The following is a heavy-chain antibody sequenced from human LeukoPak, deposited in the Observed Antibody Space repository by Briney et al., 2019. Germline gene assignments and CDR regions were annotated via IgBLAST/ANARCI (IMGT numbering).Heavy chain of an antibody. D-gene: IGHD3-3*01. CDR3: AREGPLHDFWSGYYSDY. V-gene: IGHV1-69*05. J-gene: IGHJ4*02. CDR2: IIPIFGTA. Sequence: SVKVSCKASGGTLSSYAISWVRQAPGQGLEWMGRIIPIFGTANYAQKFQGRVTITTDESTSTAYRELSSLRSEDTAVYYCAREGPLHDFWSGYYSDYWGQGTLVTVSS. CDR1: GGTLSSYA.